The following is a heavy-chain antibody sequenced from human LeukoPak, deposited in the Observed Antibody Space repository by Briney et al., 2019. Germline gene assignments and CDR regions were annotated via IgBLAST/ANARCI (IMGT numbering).Heavy chain of an antibody. Sequence: PSETLSLTCTVSGGSVSSGSYYWSWIRQPPGKGLEWIGYIYYSGSTNYNPSLKSRVTISVDTSKNQFSLKLSSVTAADTAVYYCVGLGVWGSHRYSLFDYWGQGTLVTVSS. J-gene: IGHJ4*02. D-gene: IGHD3-16*02. CDR1: GGSVSSGSYY. V-gene: IGHV4-61*01. CDR3: VGLGVWGSHRYSLFDY. CDR2: IYYSGST.